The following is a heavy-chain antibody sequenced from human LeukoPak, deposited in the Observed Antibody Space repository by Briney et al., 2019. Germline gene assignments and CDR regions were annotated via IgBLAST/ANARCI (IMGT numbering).Heavy chain of an antibody. V-gene: IGHV4-59*12. J-gene: IGHJ4*02. D-gene: IGHD3-10*01. Sequence: SETLSLTCTVSGGSISSYYWSWIRQPPGKGLEWIGYIYSSGSTHYNPSLKSRITISVDTSKNQFSLKLSSVTAADTAVYYCASLYGSGSYYDYWGQGTLVTVSS. CDR3: ASLYGSGSYYDY. CDR2: IYSSGST. CDR1: GGSISSYY.